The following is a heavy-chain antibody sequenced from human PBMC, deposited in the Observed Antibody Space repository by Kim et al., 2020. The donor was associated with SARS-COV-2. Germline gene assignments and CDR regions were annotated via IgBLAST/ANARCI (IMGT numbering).Heavy chain of an antibody. D-gene: IGHD6-13*01. V-gene: IGHV4-4*02. CDR3: ARWRMGYIEQQLGQYNWFDP. CDR2: IYHSGST. Sequence: SETLSLTCAVSGGSISSSNWWSWVRQPPGKGLEWIGEIYHSGSTNYNPSLKSRVTISVDKSKNQFSLKLSSVTAADTAVYYCARWRMGYIEQQLGQYNWFDPWGQGTLVTVSS. J-gene: IGHJ5*02. CDR1: GGSISSSNW.